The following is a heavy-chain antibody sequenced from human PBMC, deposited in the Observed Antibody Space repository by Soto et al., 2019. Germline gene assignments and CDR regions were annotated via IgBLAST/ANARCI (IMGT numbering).Heavy chain of an antibody. CDR1: GGSISSSSAY. CDR3: ARHRLLTPPVY. CDR2: IYYSGST. V-gene: IGHV4-39*01. J-gene: IGHJ4*02. Sequence: SXTLSLTRTVSGGSISSSSAYWGWIRQPPGKGLEWIGSIYYSGSTYYNPSLKRRVSISVDKSKNQFSLKLSSVTAADTAVYYCARHRLLTPPVYWGQGTLVTVSS. D-gene: IGHD1-26*01.